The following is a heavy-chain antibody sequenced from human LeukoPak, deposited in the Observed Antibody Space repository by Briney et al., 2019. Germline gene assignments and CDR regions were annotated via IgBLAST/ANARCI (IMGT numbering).Heavy chain of an antibody. CDR3: ARNVGGHSSGWYYFDY. D-gene: IGHD6-19*01. CDR2: INPSGGST. CDR1: GYTFTSYY. V-gene: IGHV1-46*01. Sequence: ASVKVSCKASGYTFTSYYMHWVRQAPGRGLEWMGIINPSGGSTSYAQKFQGRVTMTRDTSTSTVYMELSSLRSEDTAVYYCARNVGGHSSGWYYFDYWGQGTLVTVSS. J-gene: IGHJ4*02.